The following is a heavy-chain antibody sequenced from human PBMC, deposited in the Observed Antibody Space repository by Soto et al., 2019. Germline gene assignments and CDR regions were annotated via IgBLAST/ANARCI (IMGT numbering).Heavy chain of an antibody. V-gene: IGHV3-23*01. CDR1: GFTFSSYA. CDR3: AKDRWQQLAVH. D-gene: IGHD6-13*01. CDR2: ISGSGGST. J-gene: IGHJ4*02. Sequence: PGGSLRLSCAASGFTFSSYAMSWVRQAPGKGLEWVSGISGSGGSTYYADSVKGRFTISRDNSKDTLYLQMNGLRAEDTAVYYCAKDRWQQLAVHWRQGALVTVS.